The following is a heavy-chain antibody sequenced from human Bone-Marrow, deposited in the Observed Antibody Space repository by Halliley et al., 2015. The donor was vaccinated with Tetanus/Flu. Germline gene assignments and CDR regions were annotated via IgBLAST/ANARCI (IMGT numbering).Heavy chain of an antibody. Sequence: QLVQSGAEVKKPGESLKISCKGSGCTLTNYWIGWVRQMPGKGLEWMGIIYPGDSDTTYSPSFQGQVTISVDKSISTAYLQWSSLKASDTAMYYCARSLLGYSYGYYFDYWGQGTLVTVSS. CDR3: ARSLLGYSYGYYFDY. V-gene: IGHV5-51*01. J-gene: IGHJ4*02. CDR2: IYPGDSDT. D-gene: IGHD5-18*01. CDR1: GCTLTNYW.